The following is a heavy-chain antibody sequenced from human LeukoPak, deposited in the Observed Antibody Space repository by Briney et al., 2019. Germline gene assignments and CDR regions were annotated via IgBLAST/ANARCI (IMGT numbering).Heavy chain of an antibody. J-gene: IGHJ4*02. CDR3: VRRTPYGELDY. CDR2: IYYSGST. D-gene: IGHD4-17*01. Sequence: PSETLSLTCTVSGGSISSYYWSWIRQPAGKGLEWIGYIYYSGSTNYNPSLKSRVTISVDTSKNQFSLKLSSVTAADTAVYYCVRRTPYGELDYWGQGTLVTVSS. CDR1: GGSISSYY. V-gene: IGHV4-59*08.